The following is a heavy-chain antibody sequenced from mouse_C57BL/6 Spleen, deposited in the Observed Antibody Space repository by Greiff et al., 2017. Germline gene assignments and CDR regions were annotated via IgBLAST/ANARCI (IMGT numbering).Heavy chain of an antibody. CDR2: ISDGGSYT. D-gene: IGHD2-3*01. V-gene: IGHV5-4*01. Sequence: EVNVVESGGGLVKPGGSLKLSCAASGFTFSSYAMSWVRQTPEKRLEWVATISDGGSYTYYPDNVKGRFTISRDNAKNNLYLQMSHLKSEDTAMYYCARETGDGYYLYYFDYWGQGTTLTVSS. CDR1: GFTFSSYA. J-gene: IGHJ2*01. CDR3: ARETGDGYYLYYFDY.